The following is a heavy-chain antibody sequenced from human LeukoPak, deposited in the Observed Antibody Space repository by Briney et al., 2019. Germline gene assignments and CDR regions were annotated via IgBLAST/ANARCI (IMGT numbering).Heavy chain of an antibody. CDR3: ARGKQWLVPFDY. CDR1: GYTFTGYY. V-gene: IGHV1-2*02. Sequence: ASVKVSCKASGYTFTGYYMHWVRQAPGRGLEWMGWINPNGGGTNYAQKFQGRVTMTRDTSISTAYMELSRLRSDDTAVYYCARGKQWLVPFDYWGQGTLVTVSS. CDR2: INPNGGGT. D-gene: IGHD6-19*01. J-gene: IGHJ4*02.